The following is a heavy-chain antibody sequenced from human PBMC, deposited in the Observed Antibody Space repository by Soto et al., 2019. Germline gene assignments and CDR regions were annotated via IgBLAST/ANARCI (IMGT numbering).Heavy chain of an antibody. D-gene: IGHD2-2*01. CDR1: GDSVSGYY. J-gene: IGHJ4*02. CDR2: MYTSGIT. Sequence: SETLSLTCTVSGDSVSGYYWYWIRQPAGKGLEWIGRMYTSGITNYSPSLKSRVTMSVDTSKNQFSLKLTSVTAADTAVYYCARDDKGVSAAMLYWGQGTLVTVSS. CDR3: ARDDKGVSAAMLY. V-gene: IGHV4-4*07.